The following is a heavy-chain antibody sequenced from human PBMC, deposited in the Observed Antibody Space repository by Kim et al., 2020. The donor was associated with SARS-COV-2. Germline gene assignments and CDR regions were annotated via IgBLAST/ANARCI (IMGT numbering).Heavy chain of an antibody. CDR3: AREMQLWSYFDY. V-gene: IGHV1-46*01. Sequence: PQKFRGRVILTRDTSTSTVYMELSSLRSEDTAVYFCAREMQLWSYFDYWGQGTLVTVSS. D-gene: IGHD5-18*01. J-gene: IGHJ4*02.